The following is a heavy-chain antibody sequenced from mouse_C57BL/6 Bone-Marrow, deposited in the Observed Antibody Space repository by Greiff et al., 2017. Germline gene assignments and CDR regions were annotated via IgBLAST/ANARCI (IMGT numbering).Heavy chain of an antibody. D-gene: IGHD1-1*01. Sequence: QVQLQQSGAELARPGASVKLSCKASGYTFTSYGISWVKQRTGQGLEWIGEIYPRSGNTYYNEKFKGKATLTADKSSSTAYMELRSLTSEDSAVYYCAREGDSSSWFAYWGQGTLVTVSA. CDR3: AREGDSSSWFAY. V-gene: IGHV1-81*01. CDR1: GYTFTSYG. CDR2: IYPRSGNT. J-gene: IGHJ3*01.